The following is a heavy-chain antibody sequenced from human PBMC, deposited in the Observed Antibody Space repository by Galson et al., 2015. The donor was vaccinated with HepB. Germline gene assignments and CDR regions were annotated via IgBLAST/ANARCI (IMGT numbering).Heavy chain of an antibody. D-gene: IGHD2-2*01. Sequence: SVKVSCKASGYTFISHGISWVRQAPGQGLEWMGWISPYDGRTNYAQIFQGRVTMTTDTPTSTAYMELRSLRSDDTVVYYCVRVPADLGGFDPWGQGTLVTVSS. CDR2: ISPYDGRT. J-gene: IGHJ5*02. CDR1: GYTFISHG. V-gene: IGHV1-18*01. CDR3: VRVPADLGGFDP.